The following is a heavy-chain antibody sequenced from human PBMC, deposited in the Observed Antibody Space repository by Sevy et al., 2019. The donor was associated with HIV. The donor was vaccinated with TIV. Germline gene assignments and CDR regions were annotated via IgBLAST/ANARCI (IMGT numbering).Heavy chain of an antibody. CDR3: ARDPPSYYDYRSGYYDY. CDR1: GFTFDDYG. D-gene: IGHD3-3*01. V-gene: IGHV3-20*04. J-gene: IGHJ4*02. CDR2: INWNGGST. Sequence: GGSLRLSCAASGFTFDDYGMSWVRQVPGKGPEWVSGINWNGGSTGYADSVKGRFTISRENAKNSLYLQMKSLRAEDTALYYCARDPPSYYDYRSGYYDYWGQGIRVTVSS.